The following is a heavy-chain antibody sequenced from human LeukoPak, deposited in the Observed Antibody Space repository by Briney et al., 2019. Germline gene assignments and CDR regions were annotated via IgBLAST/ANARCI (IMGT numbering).Heavy chain of an antibody. CDR3: ARGMAEGSSYRVDY. J-gene: IGHJ4*02. V-gene: IGHV3-11*01. CDR2: ISSGGSTM. CDR1: GFTFSDYY. Sequence: PGGSLRLSCAASGFTFSDYYMSWIRQAPGKGLEWVSYISSGGSTMYYADSVKGRFTISRDNAKNSLYLQMNSLRAEDTAVYYCARGMAEGSSYRVDYWGQGTLVTVS. D-gene: IGHD6-6*01.